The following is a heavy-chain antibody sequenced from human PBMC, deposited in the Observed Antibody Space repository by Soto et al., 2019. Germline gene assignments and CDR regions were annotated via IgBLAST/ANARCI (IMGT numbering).Heavy chain of an antibody. J-gene: IGHJ4*02. V-gene: IGHV3-64D*08. D-gene: IGHD2-15*01. Sequence: GGSLRLSCSASGFTFSGYAMHWVRQAPGKGLEYVSGISSNGGSTYYADSVKGRFTISRDNSKNTLDLQMSSLRAEDTAVYYCVKASGPRERWFYYFDSWGQGTLVTVSS. CDR3: VKASGPRERWFYYFDS. CDR1: GFTFSGYA. CDR2: ISSNGGST.